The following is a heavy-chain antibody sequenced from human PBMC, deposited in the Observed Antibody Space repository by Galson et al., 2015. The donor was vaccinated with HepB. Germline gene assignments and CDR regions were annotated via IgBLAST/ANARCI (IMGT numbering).Heavy chain of an antibody. V-gene: IGHV7-4-1*02. CDR1: GYTFTDYV. CDR3: ARSPLRFLDWLPYYDYYYMDV. D-gene: IGHD3-3*01. CDR2: MNTNTGKP. J-gene: IGHJ6*03. Sequence: SCKASGYTFTDYVVNWVRQAPGQGLEWMGWMNTNTGKPTYAPGFAGRFVFSLDTSVTTAYLQISCLETDDTAVYYCARSPLRFLDWLPYYDYYYMDVWGEGTTVTVSS.